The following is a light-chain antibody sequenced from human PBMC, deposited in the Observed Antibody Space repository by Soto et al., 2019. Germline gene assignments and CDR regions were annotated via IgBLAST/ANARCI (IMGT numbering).Light chain of an antibody. CDR2: DVY. J-gene: IGLJ1*01. V-gene: IGLV2-14*03. CDR3: TSYTSSTPFYV. CDR1: RTDVDGYDY. Sequence: QSALTQPASLSGSPGQSIAISRTGVRTDVDGYDYVSWYQQHPGQAPQLIIYDVYTRPSGVSHRFSGSKSGDTASLTISGLQAEDEADYYCTSYTSSTPFYVFGTGTKVTVL.